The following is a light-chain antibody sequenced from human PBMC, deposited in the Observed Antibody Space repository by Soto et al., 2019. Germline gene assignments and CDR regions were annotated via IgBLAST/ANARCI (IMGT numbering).Light chain of an antibody. V-gene: IGKV3-11*01. Sequence: VLTQSPATPPLSPGGRASLSCRASEGVDIYLAWYQQRPCQAPRLLIYDTSKRATGIPARLTGPGSGTDFTLTISSLEPEDFAVYYCQQRFSWPPWTFGQGTKVEIK. J-gene: IGKJ1*01. CDR1: EGVDIY. CDR3: QQRFSWPPWT. CDR2: DTS.